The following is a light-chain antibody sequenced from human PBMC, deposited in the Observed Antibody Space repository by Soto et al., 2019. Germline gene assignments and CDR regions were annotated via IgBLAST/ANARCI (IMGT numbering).Light chain of an antibody. V-gene: IGLV2-11*01. Sequence: QSALTQPRSVSGSPGQSVTISCTGTISDVGAYNYVSWYQQHPGKAPQLMVYDVTKRPSGVPDRFSGSKSGNTASLTISGLQAEDEADYYCCSYAGIYSLSYVFGTGTKLTVL. CDR3: CSYAGIYSLSYV. CDR1: ISDVGAYNY. CDR2: DVT. J-gene: IGLJ1*01.